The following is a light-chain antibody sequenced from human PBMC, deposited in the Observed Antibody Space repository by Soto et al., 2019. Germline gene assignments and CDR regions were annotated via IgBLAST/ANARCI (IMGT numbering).Light chain of an antibody. V-gene: IGKV3-15*01. Sequence: EIVMTQSPAPLSVSPGERATLSCRAGQGVTTNFAWYQQKSGQSPRLLIYDVSIRATGVPARFSGTGSETDFTLTISGLQSEDSAVYFCQQYNNWPYPFGQVTRLEIK. CDR2: DVS. J-gene: IGKJ5*01. CDR3: QQYNNWPYP. CDR1: QGVTTN.